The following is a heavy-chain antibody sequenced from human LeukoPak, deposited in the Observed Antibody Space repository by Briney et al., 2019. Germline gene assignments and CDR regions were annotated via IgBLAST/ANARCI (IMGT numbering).Heavy chain of an antibody. J-gene: IGHJ3*02. V-gene: IGHV1-2*02. CDR2: INPNSGGT. Sequence: ASVKVSCKASGYTFTGYYMHWVRQAPGQGLEWMGWINPNSGGTNYAQKFQGRVTMTRDTSISTAYMELSRLRSDDTAVYYCARVGRAIFGVVIIPVNAFDIWGQGTMVTVSS. CDR3: ARVGRAIFGVVIIPVNAFDI. D-gene: IGHD3-3*01. CDR1: GYTFTGYY.